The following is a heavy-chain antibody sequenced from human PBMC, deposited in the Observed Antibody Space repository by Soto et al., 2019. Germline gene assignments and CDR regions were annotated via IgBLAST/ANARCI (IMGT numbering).Heavy chain of an antibody. CDR3: ARGTSVDYDFWSGYYTGPPDY. D-gene: IGHD3-3*01. V-gene: IGHV3-48*04. CDR1: GFNFRTYS. Sequence: GGSLRLSCAASGFNFRTYSMNWVRQAPGKGLEWISYISSSGSTIYYADSVKGRFTISRDNAKNSLYLQMNSLRAEDTAVYYCARGTSVDYDFWSGYYTGPPDYWGQGTLVTVSS. J-gene: IGHJ4*02. CDR2: ISSSGSTI.